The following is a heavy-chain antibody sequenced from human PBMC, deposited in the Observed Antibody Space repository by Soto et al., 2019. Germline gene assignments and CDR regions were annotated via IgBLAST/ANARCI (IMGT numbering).Heavy chain of an antibody. D-gene: IGHD1-20*01. CDR1: GYTFTIYP. Sequence: GASVKVSCKASGYTFTIYPMHWVRQAPGQRPEWMGWINAGSGNTKYSQKFQARVTITRDTSASTAYMELSSLTSEDTAVYYCTRGLGTINDYWGQGTLVTVSS. J-gene: IGHJ4*02. V-gene: IGHV1-3*01. CDR3: TRGLGTINDY. CDR2: INAGSGNT.